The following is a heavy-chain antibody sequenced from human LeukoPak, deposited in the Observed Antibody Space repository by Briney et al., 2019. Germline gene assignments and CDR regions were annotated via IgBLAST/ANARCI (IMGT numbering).Heavy chain of an antibody. Sequence: GGSLRLSCAASGFIFSQYSINWVRQAPGKGLEWVSHIRSTGDTFYADSVKGRFTISRDNARSSLYLQMNSLRAEDTAMYYCARDAGNSGYGCDLWGQETLVTVSS. CDR1: GFIFSQYS. CDR2: IRSTGDT. V-gene: IGHV3-48*01. CDR3: ARDAGNSGYGCDL. D-gene: IGHD5-12*01. J-gene: IGHJ5*02.